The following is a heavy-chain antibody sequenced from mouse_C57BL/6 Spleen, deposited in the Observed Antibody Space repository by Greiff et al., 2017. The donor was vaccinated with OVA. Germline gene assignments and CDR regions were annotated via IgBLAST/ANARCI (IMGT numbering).Heavy chain of an antibody. D-gene: IGHD2-3*01. CDR3: TGGDGYYVGYYAMDY. V-gene: IGHV6-3*01. J-gene: IGHJ4*01. CDR1: GFTFSNYW. CDR2: IRLKSDNYAT. Sequence: EVKLQESGGGLVQPGGSMKLSCVASGFTFSNYWMNWVRQSPEKGLEWVAQIRLKSDNYATHYAESVKGRFTISRDDSKSSVYLQMNNLRAEDTGIYYCTGGDGYYVGYYAMDYWGQGTSVTVSS.